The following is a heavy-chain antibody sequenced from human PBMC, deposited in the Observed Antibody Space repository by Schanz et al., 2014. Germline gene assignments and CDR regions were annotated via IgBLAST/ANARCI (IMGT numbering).Heavy chain of an antibody. Sequence: QVQLEQSGAEVKKPGASVKVSCKTSGYAFSDYGITWVRQAPGQGLQWMGWISPYTGNTNYAQTLQGRITLTTDTATSTAYMELRSLRSDDTALYYCATMWAYCTITTCYTLEPFDVWGQGTMVTVSS. V-gene: IGHV1-18*01. CDR2: ISPYTGNT. D-gene: IGHD2-2*01. CDR3: ATMWAYCTITTCYTLEPFDV. J-gene: IGHJ3*01. CDR1: GYAFSDYG.